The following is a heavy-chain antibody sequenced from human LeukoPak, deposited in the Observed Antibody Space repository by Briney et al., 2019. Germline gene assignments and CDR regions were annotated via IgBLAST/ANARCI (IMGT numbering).Heavy chain of an antibody. Sequence: SETLSLTCTVSGGSVSSRSDHWGWIRQPPGKGLEWIGSIYHSGSTNYNPSLKSRVTISVDTSKNQFSLKLSSVTAADTAVYYCARRMDWNTDDHWGQGTVGTVSS. D-gene: IGHD1/OR15-1a*01. CDR3: ARRMDWNTDDH. CDR2: IYHSGST. CDR1: GGSVSSRSDH. V-gene: IGHV4-39*01. J-gene: IGHJ5*02.